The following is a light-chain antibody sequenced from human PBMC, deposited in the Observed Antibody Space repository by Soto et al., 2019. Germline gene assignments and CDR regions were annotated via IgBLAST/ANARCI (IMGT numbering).Light chain of an antibody. V-gene: IGKV3-15*01. CDR2: GAS. Sequence: TLSRFPRERSTLSGRARSANCRHLVWYQQKAGQAPRLLIYGASTRATGIPARFSGSGSGTEFTLTISSLQSEDFAVYYCQQYDNWPTFGQGTKVEIK. CDR3: QQYDNWPT. CDR1: SANCRH. J-gene: IGKJ1*01.